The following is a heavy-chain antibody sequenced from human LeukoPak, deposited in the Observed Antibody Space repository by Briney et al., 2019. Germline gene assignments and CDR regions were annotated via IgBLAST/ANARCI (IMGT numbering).Heavy chain of an antibody. D-gene: IGHD1-14*01. V-gene: IGHV4-59*01. CDR3: ARDSLAGNVDY. CDR1: GVSISSYY. J-gene: IGHJ4*02. Sequence: SETLPLTCTVSGVSISSYYWSWIRQPPGKGLEWIGYIYYSGSTNYNPSLKSRVTISVDTSKNQFSLKLSSVTAGDTAVYYCARDSLAGNVDYWGQGTLVTVSS. CDR2: IYYSGST.